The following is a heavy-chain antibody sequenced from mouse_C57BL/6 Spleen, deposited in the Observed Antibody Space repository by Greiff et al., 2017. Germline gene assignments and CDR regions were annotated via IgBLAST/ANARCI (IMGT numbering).Heavy chain of an antibody. V-gene: IGHV1-22*01. CDR2: INPNNGGT. CDR1: GYTFTDYN. Sequence: EVQLQQSGPELVKPGASVKMSCKASGYTFTDYNMHWVKQSHGKSLEWIGYINPNNGGTSYNQKFKGKATLTVNKSSSTAYMELRSLTSEDSAVYYCERWGNYGGFAYWGQGTLVTVSA. J-gene: IGHJ3*01. CDR3: ERWGNYGGFAY. D-gene: IGHD2-1*01.